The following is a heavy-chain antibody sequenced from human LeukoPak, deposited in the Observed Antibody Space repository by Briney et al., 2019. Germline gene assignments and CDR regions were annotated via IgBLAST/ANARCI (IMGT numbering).Heavy chain of an antibody. J-gene: IGHJ4*02. D-gene: IGHD1-14*01. Sequence: SETLSLTCTATGGSNSSGDYYWRWLRQPPGKGLEWIASIYSGGMTFYSPSLKSRLTISADTSRNHFSLRLSSVTAADTALYFCARHFDHPTAYFDSWGQGSLVTVSS. V-gene: IGHV4-39*01. CDR2: IYSGGMT. CDR1: GGSNSSGDYY. CDR3: ARHFDHPTAYFDS.